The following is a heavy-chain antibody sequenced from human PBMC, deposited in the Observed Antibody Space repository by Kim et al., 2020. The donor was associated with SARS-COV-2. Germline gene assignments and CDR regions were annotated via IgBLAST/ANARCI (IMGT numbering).Heavy chain of an antibody. V-gene: IGHV3-7*01. CDR3: AREGITIFGVVGDFDY. J-gene: IGHJ4*02. CDR2: IKQDGSEK. Sequence: GGSLRLSCAASGFTFSSYWMSWVRQAPGKGLEWVANIKQDGSEKYYVDSVKGRITISRDNAKNSLYLQMNSLRAEDTAVYYCAREGITIFGVVGDFDYWGQGTLVTVSS. CDR1: GFTFSSYW. D-gene: IGHD3-3*01.